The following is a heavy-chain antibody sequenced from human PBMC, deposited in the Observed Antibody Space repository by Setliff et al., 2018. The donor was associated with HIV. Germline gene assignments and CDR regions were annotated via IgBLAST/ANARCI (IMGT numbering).Heavy chain of an antibody. J-gene: IGHJ5*02. V-gene: IGHV1-69*10. CDR1: GGTFSSYA. CDR2: IIPILGIA. CDR3: ARDKEERSYNDSSGHYDWFDT. Sequence: SVKVSCKGSGGTFSSYAINWVRQAPGHGLEWMGGIIPILGIAHHAQKFRGRATISADKSTSIAYMKLSSLRSEDTAVYYCARDKEERSYNDSSGHYDWFDTWGQGTQVTVSS. D-gene: IGHD3-22*01.